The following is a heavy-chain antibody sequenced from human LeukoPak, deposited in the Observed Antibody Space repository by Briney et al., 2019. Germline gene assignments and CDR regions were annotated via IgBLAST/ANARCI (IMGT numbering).Heavy chain of an antibody. J-gene: IGHJ4*01. CDR3: ARGSSRGVTTPPGY. CDR1: GYTFTSYG. V-gene: IGHV1-18*01. CDR2: ISAYNGST. D-gene: IGHD4-17*01. Sequence: ASVKVSCKASGYTFTSYGISWVRQAPGQGLEWMGWISAYNGSTNYAQKLQGRVTMTTDTSTSTAYMELRSLRSDDTAVYYCARGSSRGVTTPPGYWGHGTLVTVSS.